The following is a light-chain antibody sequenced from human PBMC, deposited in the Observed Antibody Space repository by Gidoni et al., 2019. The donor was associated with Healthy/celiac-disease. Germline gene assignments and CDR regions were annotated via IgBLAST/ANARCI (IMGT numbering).Light chain of an antibody. CDR1: QSLLHSDGKTY. CDR3: MQSIKFPRT. Sequence: DILMTQSPPSLSVTPGQPASISCKSSQSLLHSDGKTYLYWYLQKPGQAPQLLIYEVSNRLCGVPDRFSGSGSGTEFTLKISRVEAEDVGVYYCMQSIKFPRTFGQXTKVEIK. J-gene: IGKJ1*01. CDR2: EVS. V-gene: IGKV2D-29*01.